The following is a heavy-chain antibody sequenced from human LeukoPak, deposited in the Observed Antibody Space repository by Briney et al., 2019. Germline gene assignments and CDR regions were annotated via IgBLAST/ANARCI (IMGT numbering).Heavy chain of an antibody. Sequence: QPGGSLRLSCAASGFTFSSYAMHWVRQAPGKGLEWVAVISYDGSNKYYADSVKGRFTISRDNSKNTLYLQMNSLRAEDTAVYYCAKDSETWELPLVGPGDWWGQGTLVTVSS. V-gene: IGHV3-30-3*01. CDR1: GFTFSSYA. CDR2: ISYDGSNK. CDR3: AKDSETWELPLVGPGDW. D-gene: IGHD1-26*01. J-gene: IGHJ4*02.